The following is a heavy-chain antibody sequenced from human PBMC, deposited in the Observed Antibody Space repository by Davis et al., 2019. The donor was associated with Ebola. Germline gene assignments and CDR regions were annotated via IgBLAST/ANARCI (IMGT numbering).Heavy chain of an antibody. J-gene: IGHJ4*02. Sequence: ASVKVSCKASGYAFTSYGISWLRQAPGQGPEWMGWISAYNGQINYAQKFEGRVTMTTDTSTNTGYMELRSLKSDDTAMYYCAKDSSSWAYYDSAGYPFDHWGQGTLVTVSS. D-gene: IGHD6-13*01. CDR2: ISAYNGQI. CDR3: AKDSSSWAYYDSAGYPFDH. V-gene: IGHV1-18*01. CDR1: GYAFTSYG.